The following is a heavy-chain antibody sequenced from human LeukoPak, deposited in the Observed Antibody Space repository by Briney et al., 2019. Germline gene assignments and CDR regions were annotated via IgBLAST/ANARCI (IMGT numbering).Heavy chain of an antibody. D-gene: IGHD1-26*01. CDR1: GYSISSGYY. V-gene: IGHV4-61*05. CDR2: IYYSGST. Sequence: SETLSLTCTVSGYSISSGYYWDWIRQPPGKGLEWIGYIYYSGSTNYNPSLKSRVTMSVDTSKNQFSLKLSSVTAADTAVYYCARVAAHLSGSYYIPYFDYWGQGTLVTVSS. J-gene: IGHJ4*02. CDR3: ARVAAHLSGSYYIPYFDY.